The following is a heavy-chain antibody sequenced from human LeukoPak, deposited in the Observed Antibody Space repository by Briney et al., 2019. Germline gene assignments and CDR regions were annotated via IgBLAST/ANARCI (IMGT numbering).Heavy chain of an antibody. J-gene: IGHJ4*02. CDR1: GFTFSNYA. V-gene: IGHV3-23*01. CDR3: AKTSGGNY. Sequence: PGGPLRLSCAASGFTFSNYAMSWVRQAPGKGLEWVSAIGENGAGTYYADSVKGRFAISRDNSKSMLYLQMNSLRVEDTAVYYCAKTSGGNYWGQGTLVTVSS. D-gene: IGHD2-15*01. CDR2: IGENGAGT.